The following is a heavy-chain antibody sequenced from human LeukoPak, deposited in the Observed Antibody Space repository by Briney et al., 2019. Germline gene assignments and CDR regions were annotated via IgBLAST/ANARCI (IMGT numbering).Heavy chain of an antibody. D-gene: IGHD1-1*01. J-gene: IGHJ4*02. V-gene: IGHV4-39*01. CDR1: GGSISSSSYY. CDR2: IYYSGST. CDR3: ARQRNWIVDY. Sequence: PSETLSLTCTVSGGSISSSSYYWGWIRQPPGKGLEWIGSIYYSGSTYYNPSLKSRVTISVDTSKNQFSLKLSSVTAADTAVYYCARQRNWIVDYWGQGTLVPVSS.